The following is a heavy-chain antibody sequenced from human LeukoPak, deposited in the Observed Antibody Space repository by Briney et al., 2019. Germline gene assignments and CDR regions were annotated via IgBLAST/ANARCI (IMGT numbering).Heavy chain of an antibody. Sequence: ASVQVSCKASGYAFTSYGISWVRRAAGQGLVWMGWISAYNGNTNYSQKLQGRGTMTTDTSTSTAYMELRSLRSDDTAVYYCARDGRIAVAAHWGQGPLVTVSS. V-gene: IGHV1-18*04. CDR3: ARDGRIAVAAH. CDR1: GYAFTSYG. J-gene: IGHJ4*02. CDR2: ISAYNGNT. D-gene: IGHD6-19*01.